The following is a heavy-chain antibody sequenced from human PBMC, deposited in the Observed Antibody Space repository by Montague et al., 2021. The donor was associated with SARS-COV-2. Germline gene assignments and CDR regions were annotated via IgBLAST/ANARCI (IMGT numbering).Heavy chain of an antibody. CDR3: ARGPVTISGYVILIPASGRLDG. CDR2: INHTGRT. Sequence: SETLSLTCAVYSGSFSDFYWTWIRQSPGKGLEWIGEINHTGRTTYNPSLKSRVTLSSDTSEKQFSLKLQSVTPADTAVYYCARGPVTISGYVILIPASGRLDGWGQGTSVTVSS. D-gene: IGHD3-3*01. J-gene: IGHJ3*01. V-gene: IGHV4-34*01. CDR1: SGSFSDFY.